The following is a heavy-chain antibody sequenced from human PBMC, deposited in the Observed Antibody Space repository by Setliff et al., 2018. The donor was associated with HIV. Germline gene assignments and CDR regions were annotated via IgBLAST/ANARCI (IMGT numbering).Heavy chain of an antibody. J-gene: IGHJ6*03. CDR3: ARGAWYSSGWYSSRYMDV. V-gene: IGHV1-8*01. CDR1: GYTFTSND. CDR2: MNPNSGNT. Sequence: ASVKVSCKASGYTFTSNDINWVRQATGQGLEWMGWMNPNSGNTGYAQKFQGRVTMTRDTSISTAYMELSSLRSDDAAVYYCARGAWYSSGWYSSRYMDVWGKGTTVTVSS. D-gene: IGHD6-19*01.